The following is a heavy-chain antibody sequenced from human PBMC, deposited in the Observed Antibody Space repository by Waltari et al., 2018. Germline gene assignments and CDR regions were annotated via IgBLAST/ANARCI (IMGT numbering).Heavy chain of an antibody. V-gene: IGHV3-30-3*01. Sequence: QVQLVESGGAVVQPGRSLRLSCAASGFTFSNYALHWFRPAPGKGLEWVALISYYGSNKYYADSVKGRFTISRDNSKNTLYLQINSLRAEDTAVYYCARTEPGGLFNSWGQGTLVTVSS. CDR1: GFTFSNYA. J-gene: IGHJ4*02. D-gene: IGHD3-16*01. CDR3: ARTEPGGLFNS. CDR2: ISYYGSNK.